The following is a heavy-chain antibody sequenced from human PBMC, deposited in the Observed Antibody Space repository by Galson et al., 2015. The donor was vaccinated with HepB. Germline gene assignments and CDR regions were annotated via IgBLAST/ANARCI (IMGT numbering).Heavy chain of an antibody. Sequence: SVKVSCKASGGTFSSYAISWVRQAPGQGLEWMGGIIPIFGTANYNPSLKSRVTISVDKSKNQFSLKLSSVTAADTAVYYCARETSFDYSNRLGAFDIWGQGTMVTVSS. CDR2: IIPIFGTA. V-gene: IGHV1-69*06. D-gene: IGHD4-11*01. CDR3: ARETSFDYSNRLGAFDI. CDR1: GGTFSSYA. J-gene: IGHJ3*02.